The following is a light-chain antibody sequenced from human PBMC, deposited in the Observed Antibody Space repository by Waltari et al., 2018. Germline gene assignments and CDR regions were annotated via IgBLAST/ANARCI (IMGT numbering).Light chain of an antibody. CDR1: QSVASF. CDR2: DTS. CDR3: QQRYNWPPLT. V-gene: IGKV3-11*01. Sequence: EIVLTQSPAALSLSPGERATLSCRASQSVASFLAWYQQRPGQAPRLLIYDTSNRASGIPARFSGSGSGTDFTITISSLEPEDFAVYYCQQRYNWPPLTFGGGTKVEIK. J-gene: IGKJ4*01.